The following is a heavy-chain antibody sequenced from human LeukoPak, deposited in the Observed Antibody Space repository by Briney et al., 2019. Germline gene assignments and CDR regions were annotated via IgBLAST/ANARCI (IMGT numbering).Heavy chain of an antibody. Sequence: ASVKVSCKASGYTFTSYGISWVRQAPGQGPEWMGWISAYNGNTNYAQKLQGRITMTTDTSTSTAYMELRSLRSDDTAVYYCARDLKYNILTGFRSSFGFDPWGQGTLVTVSS. CDR2: ISAYNGNT. J-gene: IGHJ5*02. CDR3: ARDLKYNILTGFRSSFGFDP. D-gene: IGHD3-9*01. V-gene: IGHV1-18*01. CDR1: GYTFTSYG.